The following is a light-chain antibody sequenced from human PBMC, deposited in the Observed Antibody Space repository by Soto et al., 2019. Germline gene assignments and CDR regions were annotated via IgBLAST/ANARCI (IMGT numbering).Light chain of an antibody. CDR1: SSDVGGYNY. V-gene: IGLV2-14*01. CDR3: SSYASSGSRL. Sequence: QSALTQPASVSGSPGQSITISCTGTSSDVGGYNYVSWYQQHPGKAPKLIIYAVSNRPSGVSNRFSGSKSGNTASLTISGLQAEDEADYYCSSYASSGSRLFGGGTKVTVL. J-gene: IGLJ3*02. CDR2: AVS.